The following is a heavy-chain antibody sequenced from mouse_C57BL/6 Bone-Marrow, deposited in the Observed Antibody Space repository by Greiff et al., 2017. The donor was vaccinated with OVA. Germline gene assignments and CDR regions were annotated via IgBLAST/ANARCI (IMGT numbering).Heavy chain of an antibody. D-gene: IGHD2-5*01. CDR2: IDPETGGT. Sequence: QVHVKQSGAELVRPGASVTLSCKASGYTFTDYEMHWVKQTPVPGLEWIGAIDPETGGTAYPQKFKGPAILTADQSSSTAYMELRSRTSEDSAVDYCTRGYSNYYAMDDWGQGTSVTVSA. CDR1: GYTFTDYE. V-gene: IGHV1-15*01. J-gene: IGHJ4*01. CDR3: TRGYSNYYAMDD.